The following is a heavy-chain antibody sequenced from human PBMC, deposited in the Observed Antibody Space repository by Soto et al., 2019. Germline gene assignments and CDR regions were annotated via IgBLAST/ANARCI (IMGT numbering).Heavy chain of an antibody. CDR2: IVVGSGNT. Sequence: SVKVSCKASGFTFTSSAMQWVRQARGQRLEWIGWIVVGSGNTNYAQKFQERVTITRDMSTSTAYMELSSLRSEDTAVYYCAADSITIFGVAERRMPRYYMDVWGKGTTVTVS. D-gene: IGHD3-3*01. CDR3: AADSITIFGVAERRMPRYYMDV. J-gene: IGHJ6*03. V-gene: IGHV1-58*02. CDR1: GFTFTSSA.